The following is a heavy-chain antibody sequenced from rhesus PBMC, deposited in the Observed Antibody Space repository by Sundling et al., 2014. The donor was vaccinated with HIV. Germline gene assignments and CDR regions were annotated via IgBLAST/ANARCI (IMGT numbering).Heavy chain of an antibody. CDR2: IIGTSGNI. V-gene: IGHV4-99*01. CDR1: GYSISSGSS. CDR3: ASGGPFDAFDF. J-gene: IGHJ3*01. Sequence: QVQVQESGPGLVKPSETLSLTCTVSGYSISSGSSWGWIRQPPGKGLEYIAYIIGTSGNINYNPSLKGRLTISRDRSKSQFSLKLNSVTAADTAVYYCASGGPFDAFDFWGQGLRVTVSS.